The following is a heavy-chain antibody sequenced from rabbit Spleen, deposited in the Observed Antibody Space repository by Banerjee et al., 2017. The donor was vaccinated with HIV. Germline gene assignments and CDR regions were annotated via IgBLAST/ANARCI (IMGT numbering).Heavy chain of an antibody. CDR1: GVSLNGKDV. D-gene: IGHD8-1*01. V-gene: IGHV1S45*01. CDR3: ARDSGSSFSSYGMDL. Sequence: AQLEESGGGLVKPEGSLTLTCKASGVSLNGKDVMCWVRQAPGKGLEWIACIAGSSSGFTYSATWAKGRFTCSKTSSTTVTLQMTSLTAADTATYFCARDSGSSFSSYGMDLWGPGTLVTVS. J-gene: IGHJ6*01. CDR2: IAGSSSGFT.